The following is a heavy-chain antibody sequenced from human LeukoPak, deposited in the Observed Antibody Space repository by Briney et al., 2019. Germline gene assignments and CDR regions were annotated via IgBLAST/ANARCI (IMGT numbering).Heavy chain of an antibody. Sequence: GASVKVSCKASGYTFTSYDINWVRQATGQGLEWMGWMNPNSGNTGYAQKFQGRVTITRDTSISTAYMELSRLRSDDTAVYYCARAPGDYYMDVWGKGTTVTVSS. V-gene: IGHV1-8*03. CDR2: MNPNSGNT. CDR1: GYTFTSYD. J-gene: IGHJ6*03. D-gene: IGHD7-27*01. CDR3: ARAPGDYYMDV.